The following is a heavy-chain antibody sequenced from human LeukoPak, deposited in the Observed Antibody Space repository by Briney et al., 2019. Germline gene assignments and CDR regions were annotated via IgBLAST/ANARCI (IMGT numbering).Heavy chain of an antibody. CDR3: ARDLWDGYNLYYFDY. D-gene: IGHD5-24*01. CDR1: GGTFSSYA. CDR2: IIPIFGTA. Sequence: GASVKVSCKASGGTFSSYAISWVRQAPGQGLEWMGRIIPIFGTANYAQKFQGRVTITTDESTSTAYMELSSLRSEDTAVYYCARDLWDGYNLYYFDYWGQGTLVTVSS. V-gene: IGHV1-69*05. J-gene: IGHJ4*02.